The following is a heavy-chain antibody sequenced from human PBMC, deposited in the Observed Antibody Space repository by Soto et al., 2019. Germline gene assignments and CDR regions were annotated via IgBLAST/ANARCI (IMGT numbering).Heavy chain of an antibody. CDR2: IYWDEDK. J-gene: IGHJ5*02. V-gene: IGHV2-5*02. CDR1: GFSLSTSGVV. CDR3: AHNLVEGTSGFGP. Sequence: QITLKESGPTLVKPTQTLTLTCTFSGFSLSTSGVVVVWIRQPPGKALEWLGIIYWDEDKHYRPSLKSRLTITKDTYKNQVVLTMSIMDPVYTGTYYCAHNLVEGTSGFGPWCQGTLVTVSS. D-gene: IGHD2-21*01.